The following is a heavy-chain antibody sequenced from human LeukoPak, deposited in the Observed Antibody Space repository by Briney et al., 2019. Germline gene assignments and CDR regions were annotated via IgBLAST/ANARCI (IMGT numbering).Heavy chain of an antibody. J-gene: IGHJ4*02. D-gene: IGHD2-15*01. CDR1: GYNFTSYV. V-gene: IGHV1-3*01. Sequence: GASVKVSCKTSGYNFTSYVMHWLRQAPGQRLEWMGWINGGNGNTKYSQQFQDRVTITREKSATTSYMELVSLTSEDTAVYYCARPRGFCSGGHCYSSSLLFEYWGQGTQVTVSS. CDR3: ARPRGFCSGGHCYSSSLLFEY. CDR2: INGGNGNT.